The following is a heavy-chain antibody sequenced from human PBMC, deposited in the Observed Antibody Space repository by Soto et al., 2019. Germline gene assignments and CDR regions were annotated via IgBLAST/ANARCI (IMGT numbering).Heavy chain of an antibody. CDR1: GFTFDDYA. CDR2: IRWNSGSI. V-gene: IGHV3-9*01. CDR3: AKSGRRGGSWPDYYYYGMDV. J-gene: IGHJ6*02. Sequence: EVQLVESGGGLVQPGRSLRLSCAASGFTFDDYAMHWVRQAPGKGLEWVSGIRWNSGSIGYADYVKGRFTISRDNAKNSLYLQMNSLRAEDTALYYCAKSGRRGGSWPDYYYYGMDVWGQGTTVTVSS. D-gene: IGHD2-15*01.